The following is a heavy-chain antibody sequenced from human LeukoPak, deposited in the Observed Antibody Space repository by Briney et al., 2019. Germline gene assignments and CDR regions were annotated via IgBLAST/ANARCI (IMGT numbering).Heavy chain of an antibody. D-gene: IGHD3-22*01. Sequence: GRSLRLSCAASGFTFSSYAMHWVRQAPGKGLEWVAVISYDGSNKYYADSAKGRFTISRDNSKNTLYLQMNNLRAEDTAVYYCARDLSYDSSGVFDYWGQGTLVTVSS. V-gene: IGHV3-30*04. CDR1: GFTFSSYA. CDR2: ISYDGSNK. CDR3: ARDLSYDSSGVFDY. J-gene: IGHJ4*02.